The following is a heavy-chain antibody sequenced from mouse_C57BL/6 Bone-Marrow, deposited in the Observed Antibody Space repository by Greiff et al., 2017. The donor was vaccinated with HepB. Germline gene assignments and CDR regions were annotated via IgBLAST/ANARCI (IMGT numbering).Heavy chain of an antibody. D-gene: IGHD2-1*01. CDR3: AREGDYYGNYEGFDY. V-gene: IGHV1-52*01. CDR2: IDPSDSET. CDR1: GYTFTSYW. J-gene: IGHJ2*01. Sequence: QVQLQQPGAELVRPGSSVKLSCKASGYTFTSYWMHWVKQRPIQGLEWIGNIDPSDSETHYNQKFKDKATLTVDKSSSTAYMQLSSLTSEDSAVYYCAREGDYYGNYEGFDYWGQGTTLTVSS.